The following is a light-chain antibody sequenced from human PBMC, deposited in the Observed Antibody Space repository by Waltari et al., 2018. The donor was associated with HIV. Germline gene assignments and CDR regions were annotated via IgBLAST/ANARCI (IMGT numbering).Light chain of an antibody. CDR2: GAS. Sequence: IVMTQSPATLSVSPGERATLSCRASQSVSSNLAWYQQKPGQAPRLLIYGASTRATGIPARFSGSGSGTEFTLTISSLQSKDFAVYYCQQYNNWPGTFGQGTKVEIK. CDR1: QSVSSN. CDR3: QQYNNWPGT. J-gene: IGKJ1*01. V-gene: IGKV3-15*01.